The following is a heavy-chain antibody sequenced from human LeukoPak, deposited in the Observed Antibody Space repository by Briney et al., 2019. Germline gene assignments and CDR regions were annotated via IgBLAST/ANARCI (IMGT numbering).Heavy chain of an antibody. D-gene: IGHD3-16*01. CDR1: GYTFTGYY. CDR2: INPNSGGT. CDR3: ARDGGYGYYYYMDV. V-gene: IGHV1-2*02. J-gene: IGHJ6*03. Sequence: ASVKVSCKASGYTFTGYYMHWVRQAPGQGLEWMGWINPNSGGTNYAQKFQGRVTMTRDTSISTAYMELSRLRSDDTAVYYCARDGGYGYYYYMDVWGKGTTVTISS.